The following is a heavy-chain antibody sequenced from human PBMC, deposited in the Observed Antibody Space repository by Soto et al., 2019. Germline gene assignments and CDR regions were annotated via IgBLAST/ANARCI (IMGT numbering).Heavy chain of an antibody. Sequence: QVQLVESGGGVVQPGRSLRLSCAASGFTFSNYAMHWIRRAPGKGLEWVALISSAGNNQYYTDSVKGRFTISRDNSKNTLYLQMNRLRAEDTAVYYCVRGYRIIDYWGQGTLVTVSS. CDR3: VRGYRIIDY. CDR1: GFTFSNYA. CDR2: ISSAGNNQ. V-gene: IGHV3-30-3*01. J-gene: IGHJ4*02. D-gene: IGHD3-16*02.